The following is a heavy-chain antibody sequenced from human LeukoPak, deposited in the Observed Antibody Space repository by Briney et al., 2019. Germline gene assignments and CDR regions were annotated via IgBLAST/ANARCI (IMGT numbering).Heavy chain of an antibody. Sequence: SQTLSLTCTVSGGSISSGDYYWSWIRQPPGKGLEWIGYIYYSGSTYYNPSLKSRVTISVDTSKNQFSLKLSSATAADTAVYYCARSIYDFWSGYSLGAFDIWGQGTMVTVSS. V-gene: IGHV4-30-4*01. D-gene: IGHD3-3*01. CDR3: ARSIYDFWSGYSLGAFDI. CDR1: GGSISSGDYY. J-gene: IGHJ3*02. CDR2: IYYSGST.